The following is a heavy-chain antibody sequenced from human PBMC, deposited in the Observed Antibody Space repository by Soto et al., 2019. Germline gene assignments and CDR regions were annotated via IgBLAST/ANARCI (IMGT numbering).Heavy chain of an antibody. CDR1: GFSLSILGVG. CDR3: AHSAPPTGDFDY. CDR2: LYWNNDK. J-gene: IGHJ4*02. Sequence: VSGPTLVNPTQTLTLTCTFSGFSLSILGVGVGWIRQPPGKALEWLALLYWNNDKRYSPSLKSRLTITSDTSKNHVGLTMSNMDPVDTATYYCAHSAPPTGDFDYWGQGTLVTVSS. V-gene: IGHV2-5*01.